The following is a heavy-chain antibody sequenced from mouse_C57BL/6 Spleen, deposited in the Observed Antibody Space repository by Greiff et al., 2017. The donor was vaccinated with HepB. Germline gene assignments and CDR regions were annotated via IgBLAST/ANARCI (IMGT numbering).Heavy chain of an antibody. J-gene: IGHJ4*01. Sequence: EVKLVESGGGLVKPGGSLKLSCAASGFTFSDYGMHWVRQAPEKGLEWVAYISSGSSTIYYADTVKGRFTISRDNAKNTLFLQMTSLRSEDTAMYYCARGGNYDGYYGAMDYWGQGTSVTVSS. CDR2: ISSGSSTI. CDR1: GFTFSDYG. V-gene: IGHV5-17*01. D-gene: IGHD2-3*01. CDR3: ARGGNYDGYYGAMDY.